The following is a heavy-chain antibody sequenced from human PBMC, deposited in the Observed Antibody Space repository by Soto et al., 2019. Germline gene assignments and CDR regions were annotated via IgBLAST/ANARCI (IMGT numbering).Heavy chain of an antibody. CDR3: AKEGLPVLRFLVWRKNSDAFDS. CDR2: ISCSGGST. CDR1: GFTFSSYA. Sequence: EVQLLESGGGLVQPGGSLRLSCAASGFTFSSYAMSWVRQAPGKGLEWVSAISCSGGSTYYEDSVKGRFTISRDNSKNTLYLQMNSLRAEDTAVYYCAKEGLPVLRFLVWRKNSDAFDSWGQGTLVTVSS. J-gene: IGHJ3*02. D-gene: IGHD3-3*01. V-gene: IGHV3-23*01.